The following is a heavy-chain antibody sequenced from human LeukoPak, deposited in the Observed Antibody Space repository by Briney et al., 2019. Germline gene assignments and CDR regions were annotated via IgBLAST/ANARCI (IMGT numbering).Heavy chain of an antibody. Sequence: GGSLRLSCAASGFDVSRYYMTRVRQPPGKGLEWVSVIYSDGSTYYADSVKGRFTISRDNSKNTVYLQMNRLRVEDTAVYSCMDTAVGWGQGTLVTVSS. D-gene: IGHD5-18*01. CDR2: IYSDGST. V-gene: IGHV3-53*05. J-gene: IGHJ4*02. CDR3: MDTAVG. CDR1: GFDVSRYY.